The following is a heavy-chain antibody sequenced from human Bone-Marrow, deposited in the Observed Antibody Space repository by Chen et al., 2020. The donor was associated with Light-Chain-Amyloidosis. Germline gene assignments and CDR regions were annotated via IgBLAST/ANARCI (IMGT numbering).Heavy chain of an antibody. D-gene: IGHD6-13*01. Sequence: EVGRVESGGGWVQPGGSLRVSCAASGFTFSSYAMSWVRQAPGKGLEWVSGICCSGGFTYYPVPLPGRFTLSPDQSHNPPSLTTDSPGAVEQAPKSSSKGVWFSSCWVDSCGRGTL. CDR3: SKGVWFSSCWVDS. J-gene: IGHJ5*01. CDR2: ICCSGGFT. CDR1: GFTFSSYA. V-gene: IGHV3-23*04.